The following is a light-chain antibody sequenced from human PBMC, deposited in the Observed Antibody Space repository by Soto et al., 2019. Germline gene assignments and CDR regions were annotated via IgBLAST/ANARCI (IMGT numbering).Light chain of an antibody. J-gene: IGLJ3*02. CDR2: DDS. Sequence: SSELTQPPSVSVAPGQTARITCGGTNIGSKSVHWYQQKPGQAPVLVVYDDSDRPSGIAERVSGSNSGNTATLTISRVEAGDEADYYCQVWDSSSDHPGVFGGGTQLTVL. CDR1: NIGSKS. CDR3: QVWDSSSDHPGV. V-gene: IGLV3-21*02.